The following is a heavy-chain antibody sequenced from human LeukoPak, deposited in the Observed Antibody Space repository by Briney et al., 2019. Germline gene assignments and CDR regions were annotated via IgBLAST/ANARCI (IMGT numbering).Heavy chain of an antibody. J-gene: IGHJ4*02. CDR2: INQDGSET. CDR1: GFTFSSYW. V-gene: IGHV3-7*01. Sequence: GGSLRLSCAASGFTFSSYWMSWVRQAPGKGLEWVANINQDGSETFYVDAVKGRSTISRDNARNSLFLQMNSPRGEDTAVYYCARNKAKSTTTLGYWGQGTLVIVSS. CDR3: ARNKAKSTTTLGY. D-gene: IGHD4-11*01.